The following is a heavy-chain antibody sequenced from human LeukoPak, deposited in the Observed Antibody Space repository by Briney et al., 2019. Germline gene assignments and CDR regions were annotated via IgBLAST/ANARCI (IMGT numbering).Heavy chain of an antibody. CDR2: ISYDGSNK. V-gene: IGHV3-30-3*01. Sequence: PGGSLRLSCAASGFTFSSYATHWVRQAPGKGLEWVAVISYDGSNKYYADSVKGRFTISRDNSKNTLYLQMNSLRAEDTAVYYCARLGIAAAGTSWGQGTLVTVSS. J-gene: IGHJ5*02. D-gene: IGHD6-13*01. CDR3: ARLGIAAAGTS. CDR1: GFTFSSYA.